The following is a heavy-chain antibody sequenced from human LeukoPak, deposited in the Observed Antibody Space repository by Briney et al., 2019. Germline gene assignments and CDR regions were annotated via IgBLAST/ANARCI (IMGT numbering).Heavy chain of an antibody. J-gene: IGHJ4*02. V-gene: IGHV4-59*01. CDR2: IYYSGST. D-gene: IGHD3-10*01. CDR1: GGSISSYY. CDR3: ARYGQTPYYFDY. Sequence: SETLSLTCTVSGGSISSYYWSWIRQPPGKGLEWIGYIYYSGSTNYNPSLKSRVTISVDTSKNQFSLKLTSVTAADTAVYYCARYGQTPYYFDYWGQGALVTVSS.